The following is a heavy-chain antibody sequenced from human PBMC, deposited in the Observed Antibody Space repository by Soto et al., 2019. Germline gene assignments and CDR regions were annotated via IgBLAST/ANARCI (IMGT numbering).Heavy chain of an antibody. CDR1: GYSFTSYA. J-gene: IGHJ6*03. V-gene: IGHV1-3*01. CDR3: TKAGTTVTGYYYYMDV. CDR2: INAGNGNT. D-gene: IGHD4-17*01. Sequence: ASVKVSCKASGYSFTSYAMHWVRQAPGQRLEWMGWINAGNGNTKYSQKFQGRVTITRDTSASTAYMELSSLRSEDTAVYYCTKAGTTVTGYYYYMDVWGKGTTVTAP.